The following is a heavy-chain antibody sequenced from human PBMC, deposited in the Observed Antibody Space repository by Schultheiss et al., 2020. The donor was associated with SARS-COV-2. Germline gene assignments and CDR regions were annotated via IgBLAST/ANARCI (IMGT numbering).Heavy chain of an antibody. V-gene: IGHV4-39*07. CDR2: IYHSGST. CDR3: ARRARIVGATANYYFDY. CDR1: GGSISSGDYY. D-gene: IGHD1-26*01. J-gene: IGHJ4*02. Sequence: SETLSLTCTVSGGSISSGDYYWSWVRQPPGKGLEWIGSIYHSGSTYYNPSLKSRVTISVDTSKNQFSLKLSSVTAADTAVYYCARRARIVGATANYYFDYWGQGTLVTVSS.